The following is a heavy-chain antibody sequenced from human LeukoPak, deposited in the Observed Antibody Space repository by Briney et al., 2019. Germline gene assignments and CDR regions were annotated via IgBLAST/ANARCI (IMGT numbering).Heavy chain of an antibody. D-gene: IGHD3-22*01. CDR1: GGTFSSYA. J-gene: IGHJ3*02. CDR2: IIPILGIA. CDR3: ARAGHYYDSSGYYPHDAFDI. V-gene: IGHV1-69*04. Sequence: SVKVSCKASGGTFSSYAISWVRQAPGQGLEWMGRIIPILGIANYAQKFQGRVTITADRSTSTAYMELSSLRSEDTAVYYCARAGHYYDSSGYYPHDAFDIWGQGTMVTVSS.